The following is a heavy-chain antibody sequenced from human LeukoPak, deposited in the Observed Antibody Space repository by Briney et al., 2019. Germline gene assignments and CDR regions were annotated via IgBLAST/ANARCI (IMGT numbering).Heavy chain of an antibody. D-gene: IGHD3-22*01. CDR2: IRYDGSNK. V-gene: IGHV3-30*02. J-gene: IGHJ4*02. CDR3: AKTYYYDSSGYSPGYFDY. Sequence: QTGGSLRLSCAASGFTFSGYGMHWVRQAPGKGLEWVAFIRYDGSNKYYADSVKGRFTISRDNSKNTLYLQMNSLRAEDTAVYYCAKTYYYDSSGYSPGYFDYWGQGTLVTVSS. CDR1: GFTFSGYG.